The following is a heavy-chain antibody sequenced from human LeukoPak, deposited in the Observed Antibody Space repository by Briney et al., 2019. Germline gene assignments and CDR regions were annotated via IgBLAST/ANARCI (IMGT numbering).Heavy chain of an antibody. D-gene: IGHD3-22*01. Sequence: GASVKVSCKPSGYSLTVHYMHWVRQAPGQGLEGMGWINPNSGGTSFAQKFQGRVTMTRDTSISTAYMELSRLRFDDTAVYYCARDRAYSSGRDDTFDLWGQGTMVIVSS. V-gene: IGHV1-2*02. CDR3: ARDRAYSSGRDDTFDL. J-gene: IGHJ3*01. CDR2: INPNSGGT. CDR1: GYSLTVHY.